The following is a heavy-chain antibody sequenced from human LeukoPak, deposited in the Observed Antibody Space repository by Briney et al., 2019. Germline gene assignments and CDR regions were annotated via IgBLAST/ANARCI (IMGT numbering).Heavy chain of an antibody. J-gene: IGHJ2*01. CDR2: IIPIFGTA. CDR1: GGTLSSYA. CDR3: ARGRYCSSTSCYLRNWYFDL. Sequence: SVKVSCKASGGTLSSYAISWVRQAPEQGLEWMGGIIPIFGTANYAQKFQGRVTITTDESTSTAYMELSSLRSEDTAVYYCARGRYCSSTSCYLRNWYFDLWGRGTLVTVSS. V-gene: IGHV1-69*05. D-gene: IGHD2-2*01.